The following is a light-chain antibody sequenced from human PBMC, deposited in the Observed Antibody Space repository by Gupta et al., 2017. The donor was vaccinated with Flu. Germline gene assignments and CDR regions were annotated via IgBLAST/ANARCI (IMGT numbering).Light chain of an antibody. CDR2: GAS. CDR1: QGISRY. J-gene: IGKJ2*04. V-gene: IGKV1-9*01. Sequence: DFQLTQSPSFLPASVGDRVTITCRASQGISRYLAWYQQKPGKAPKLLIYGASTLKSGVPSRFSGSGSGTEFTLTISSLQREDFATYYCQQLNLCPRSFGQWTKLEI. CDR3: QQLNLCPRS.